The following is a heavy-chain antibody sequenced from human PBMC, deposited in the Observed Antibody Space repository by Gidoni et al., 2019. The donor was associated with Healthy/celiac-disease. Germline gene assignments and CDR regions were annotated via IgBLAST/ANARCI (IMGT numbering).Heavy chain of an antibody. CDR2: IDWDDDK. CDR3: ARCGGSWAPYYFDY. D-gene: IGHD2-15*01. CDR1: GFSLSTSGMC. V-gene: IGHV2-70*01. J-gene: IGHJ4*02. Sequence: QVTLRESGPALVKPTQTLTLTCTFSGFSLSTSGMCVSWIRQPPGKALEWLALIDWDDDKYYSTSLKTRLTISKDTSKNQVVLTMTNMDPVDTATYYCARCGGSWAPYYFDYWGQGTLVTVSS.